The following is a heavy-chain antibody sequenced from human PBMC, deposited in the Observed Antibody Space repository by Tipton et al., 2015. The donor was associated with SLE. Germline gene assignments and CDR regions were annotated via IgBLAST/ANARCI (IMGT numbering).Heavy chain of an antibody. D-gene: IGHD2-2*01. J-gene: IGHJ2*01. V-gene: IGHV4-59*01. CDR3: AGGGHCTRFNCYAPLFAL. CDR1: INSINKFY. Sequence: TLSLTCSVSINSINKFYLSWVRQPPGKGLQWIGYVLPSGNANYNPSLQSRVAMSLDTSRNQFSLELRSVTPADTATYYCAGGGHCTRFNCYAPLFALGGR. CDR2: VLPSGNA.